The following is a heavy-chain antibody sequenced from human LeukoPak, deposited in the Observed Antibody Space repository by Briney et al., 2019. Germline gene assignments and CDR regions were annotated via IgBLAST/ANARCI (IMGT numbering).Heavy chain of an antibody. Sequence: GGSLRLSCAASGFTFSSYAMNWVRQAPGKGLGWVSFITSDGSTRIYADSVKGRFTISRDNAKNSSYLQINSLTAQDPAVYNLARSTTTSLFDFWGQGTLVAVSS. CDR3: ARSTTTSLFDF. D-gene: IGHD1-1*01. V-gene: IGHV3-48*03. J-gene: IGHJ4*02. CDR1: GFTFSSYA. CDR2: ITSDGSTR.